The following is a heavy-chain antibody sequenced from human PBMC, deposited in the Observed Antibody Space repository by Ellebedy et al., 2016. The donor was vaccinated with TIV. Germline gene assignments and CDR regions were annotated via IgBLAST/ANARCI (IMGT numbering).Heavy chain of an antibody. Sequence: AASVKVSCKASGYTFTSYDINWVRQATGQGLEWMGWMNPNSGNTGYAQKFQGRVTMTRDTSISTAYMELSRLRSDDTAVYYCARGQKTNYYDSSGYTRRGRYYGMDVWGQGTTVTVSS. J-gene: IGHJ6*02. D-gene: IGHD3-22*01. CDR1: GYTFTSYD. CDR2: MNPNSGNT. CDR3: ARGQKTNYYDSSGYTRRGRYYGMDV. V-gene: IGHV1-8*02.